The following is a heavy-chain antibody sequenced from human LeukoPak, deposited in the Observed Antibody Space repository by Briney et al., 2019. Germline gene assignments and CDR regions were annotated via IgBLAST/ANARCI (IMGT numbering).Heavy chain of an antibody. CDR2: ISGSGGST. CDR3: AHSGSYYYFQH. CDR1: GFTFSSYA. J-gene: IGHJ1*01. D-gene: IGHD1-26*01. V-gene: IGHV3-23*01. Sequence: RGSLRLSCAASGFTFSSYAMSWVRQAPGKGLEWVSAISGSGGSTYYADFVKGRFTISRDNSKNTLYLQMNSLRAEDTAVYYCAHSGSYYYFQHWGQGTLVTVSS.